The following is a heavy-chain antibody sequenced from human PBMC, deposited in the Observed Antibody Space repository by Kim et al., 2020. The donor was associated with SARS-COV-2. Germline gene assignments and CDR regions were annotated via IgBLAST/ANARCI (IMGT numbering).Heavy chain of an antibody. CDR1: GYTFTSYD. V-gene: IGHV1-8*01. D-gene: IGHD3-9*01. Sequence: ASVKVSCKASGYTFTSYDINWVRQATGQGLEWMGWMNPNSGNTGYAQKFQGRVTITRNTSISTAYMELSSLRSEDTAVYYWARVVSILRQKDEEDWLEFHWFDPWPGNPGHRLL. CDR3: ARVVSILRQKDEEDWLEFHWFDP. CDR2: MNPNSGNT. J-gene: IGHJ5*02.